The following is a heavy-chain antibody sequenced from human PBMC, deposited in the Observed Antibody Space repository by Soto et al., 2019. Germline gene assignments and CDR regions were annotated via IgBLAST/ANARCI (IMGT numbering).Heavy chain of an antibody. Sequence: PSETLSLTCAVSGGSISSGGYSWSWIRQPPGKGLEWIGYIYHSGSTYYNPSLKSRVTISVDRSKNQFSLKLSSVTAADTAVYYCARWGDWSFDYWGQGTLLTVSS. CDR2: IYHSGST. D-gene: IGHD3-9*01. V-gene: IGHV4-30-2*01. CDR1: GGSISSGGYS. CDR3: ARWGDWSFDY. J-gene: IGHJ4*02.